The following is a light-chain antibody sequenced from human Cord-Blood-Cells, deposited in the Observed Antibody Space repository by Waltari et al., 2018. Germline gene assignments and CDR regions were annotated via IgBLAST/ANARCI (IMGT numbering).Light chain of an antibody. J-gene: IGKJ2*01. CDR2: WAS. CDR3: QQYYSMYT. CDR1: QSVLYSSNNKNY. Sequence: DIVMTQPPDSLAVSLGERATINCKSSQSVLYSSNNKNYLAWYQQKPGQPPKLLIYWASTRESGVPDRFSGSGSGTDFTLTISSLQAEDVAVYYCQQYYSMYTFGQGTKLEIK. V-gene: IGKV4-1*01.